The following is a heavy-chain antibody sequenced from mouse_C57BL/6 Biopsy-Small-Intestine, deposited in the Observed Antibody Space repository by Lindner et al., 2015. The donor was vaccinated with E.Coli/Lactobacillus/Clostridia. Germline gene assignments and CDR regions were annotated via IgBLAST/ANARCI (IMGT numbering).Heavy chain of an antibody. J-gene: IGHJ2*01. CDR3: ARRTRWLLDC. CDR2: ISSGGSYT. CDR1: GFTFSSYG. Sequence: VQLQESGGDLVKPGGSLKLSCAASGFTFSSYGMSWVRQTPDKRLEWVATISSGGSYTYYPDSVKGRFTISRDNAKNTLYLQMSSLKSEDTAMYYCARRTRWLLDCWGQGTTLTVSS. V-gene: IGHV5-6*01. D-gene: IGHD2-3*01.